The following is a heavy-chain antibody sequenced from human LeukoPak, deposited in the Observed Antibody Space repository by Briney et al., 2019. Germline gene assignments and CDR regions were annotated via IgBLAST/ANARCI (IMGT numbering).Heavy chain of an antibody. V-gene: IGHV3-7*01. CDR2: IKQDGSEK. Sequence: GGSLRLSCAASGFTFSSYWMSWVRQAPGKGLEWVANIKQDGSEKYYVDSVKGRFTISRDNAKNSLYLQMNSLRAEDTAVYYCARATAAAAAPGRYYYGMDVWGQGTTVTVSS. CDR1: GFTFSSYW. CDR3: ARATAAAAAPGRYYYGMDV. D-gene: IGHD6-13*01. J-gene: IGHJ6*02.